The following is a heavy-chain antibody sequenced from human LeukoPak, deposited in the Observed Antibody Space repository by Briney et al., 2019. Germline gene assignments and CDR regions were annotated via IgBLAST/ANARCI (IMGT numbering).Heavy chain of an antibody. CDR1: GFTFSNYS. D-gene: IGHD1-26*01. CDR3: AEAGYRSVEWGDWFDP. CDR2: ISGSGGST. J-gene: IGHJ5*02. V-gene: IGHV3-23*01. Sequence: GGSLRLSCAASGFTFSNYSMTWVRQAPGKGLEWVSAISGSGGSTYYADSVRGRFTLSRDNSKNTLYLQMNSLRAEDTALYYCAEAGYRSVEWGDWFDPWGQGTLVTVSS.